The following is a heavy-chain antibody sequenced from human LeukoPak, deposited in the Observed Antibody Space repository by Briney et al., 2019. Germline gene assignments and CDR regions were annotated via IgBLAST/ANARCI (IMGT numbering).Heavy chain of an antibody. D-gene: IGHD5-12*01. V-gene: IGHV3-23*01. CDR2: ISGSGGST. CDR3: AKQFRSDYDSGIYYHGMDV. Sequence: GGSLRLSCAASGFTFSSYAMSWVRQAPGKGLEWVSAISGSGGSTYYADSVKGRFTISRDNSKNSLYLQMNSLRAEDTAVYYYAKQFRSDYDSGIYYHGMDVWGQGTTVTDSS. J-gene: IGHJ6*01. CDR1: GFTFSSYA.